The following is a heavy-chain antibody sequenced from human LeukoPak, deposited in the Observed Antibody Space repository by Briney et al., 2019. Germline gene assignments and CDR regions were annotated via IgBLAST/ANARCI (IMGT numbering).Heavy chain of an antibody. Sequence: GGSLRLSCAASGFTFSSYWMSWVRQAPGKGLEWVSYISSSSSTIYYADSVKGRFTISRDNAKNSLYLQMNSLRDEDTAVYYCARSEYYYDSSGYRPFDIWGQGTMVTVSS. CDR2: ISSSSSTI. CDR3: ARSEYYYDSSGYRPFDI. D-gene: IGHD3-22*01. CDR1: GFTFSSYW. V-gene: IGHV3-48*02. J-gene: IGHJ3*02.